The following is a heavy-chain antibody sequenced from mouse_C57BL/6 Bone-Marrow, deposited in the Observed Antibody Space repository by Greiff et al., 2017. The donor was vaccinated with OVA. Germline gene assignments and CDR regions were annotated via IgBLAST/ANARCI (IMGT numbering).Heavy chain of an antibody. CDR3: ARDQYYSNYEGNAMDY. V-gene: IGHV1-64*01. CDR1: GYTFTSYW. Sequence: SGAELVKPGASVKLSCKASGYTFTSYWMHWVKQRPGQGLEWIGMIHPNSGSTNYNEKFKSKATLTVDKSSSTAYMQLSSLTSEDSAVYYCARDQYYSNYEGNAMDYWGQGTSVTVSS. D-gene: IGHD2-5*01. J-gene: IGHJ4*01. CDR2: IHPNSGST.